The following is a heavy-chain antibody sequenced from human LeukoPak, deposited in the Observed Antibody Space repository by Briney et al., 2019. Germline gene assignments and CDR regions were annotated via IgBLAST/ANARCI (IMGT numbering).Heavy chain of an antibody. CDR1: GYSFTSYW. Sequence: GESLKISCKGSGYSFTSYWIGWVRQAPGKGLEWVSAISGSGGSTYYADSVKGRFTISRDNSKNTLYLQMNSLRAEDTAVYYCAKGKWLVSASSDGWGQGTLVTVSS. J-gene: IGHJ4*02. CDR3: AKGKWLVSASSDG. D-gene: IGHD6-19*01. CDR2: ISGSGGST. V-gene: IGHV3-23*01.